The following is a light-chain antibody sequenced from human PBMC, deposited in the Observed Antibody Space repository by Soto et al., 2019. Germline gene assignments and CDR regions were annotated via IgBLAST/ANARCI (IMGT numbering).Light chain of an antibody. J-gene: IGLJ2*01. V-gene: IGLV2-14*01. CDR2: DVS. CDR3: SSYTRSSTLV. Sequence: QSARTQPASVSGSPGQSITISCTGTSSDVGGYNYVSWYQQHPGKAHKLMIYDVSNRPSGVSNRFSGYKYGNTASRTISGLQVEDESDHDCSSYTRSSTLVFRGGTKLTFL. CDR1: SSDVGGYNY.